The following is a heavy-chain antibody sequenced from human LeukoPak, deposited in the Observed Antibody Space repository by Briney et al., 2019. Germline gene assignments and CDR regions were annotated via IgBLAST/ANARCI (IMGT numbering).Heavy chain of an antibody. CDR1: GFTFSSYY. D-gene: IGHD3-10*01. CDR2: INTDGSRT. Sequence: PGGSLRLSCVASGFTFSSYYIYWVRQAPGKGLVWVSRINTDGSRTAYADSVKGRFTISRDNAKNTLYLQMNSLRAEDTAVYYCTRDFPFRRYSGVFDYWGQGTLVTVSS. J-gene: IGHJ4*02. V-gene: IGHV3-74*01. CDR3: TRDFPFRRYSGVFDY.